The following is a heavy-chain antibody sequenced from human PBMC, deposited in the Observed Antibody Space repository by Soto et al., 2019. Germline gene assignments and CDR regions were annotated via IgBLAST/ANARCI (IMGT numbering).Heavy chain of an antibody. CDR1: GFTFSSNA. D-gene: IGHD1-1*01. J-gene: IGHJ5*02. CDR3: AKSLNINWKNWFDP. Sequence: EVQLLESGGGLVQPGGSLRLSCAASGFTFSSNAMNWVRQAPGKGLEWVSVISDTGGRIYYADSVKGRFTISSDNSKNTLYLEMNSLRVEDTAVYYCAKSLNINWKNWFDPWGQGTLVTVSS. V-gene: IGHV3-23*01. CDR2: ISDTGGRI.